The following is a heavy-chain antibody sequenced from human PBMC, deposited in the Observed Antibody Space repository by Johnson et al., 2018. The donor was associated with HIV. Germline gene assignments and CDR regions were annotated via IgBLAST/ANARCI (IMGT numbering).Heavy chain of an antibody. CDR2: IKSKNDGGTI. J-gene: IGHJ3*01. D-gene: IGHD3-3*01. CDR1: GFTFTNAW. CDR3: TTERGVAERLRRPFDAFDV. V-gene: IGHV3-15*01. Sequence: LLVESGGGLVRPGGSLSLSCAASGFTFTNAWMRWVRQGPGKGLEWVGRIKSKNDGGTIDYAAPVKGRLTISRDDSKNTLYLQMSSLKADDTAVYYCTTERGVAERLRRPFDAFDVWGQGTMVTVSS.